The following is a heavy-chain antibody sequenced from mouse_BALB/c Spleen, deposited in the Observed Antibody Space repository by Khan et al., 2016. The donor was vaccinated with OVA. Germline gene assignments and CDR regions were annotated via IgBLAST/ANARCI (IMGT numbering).Heavy chain of an antibody. CDR2: ISSGGST. J-gene: IGHJ2*01. CDR3: AREAYRYDEYYFDY. V-gene: IGHV5-6-5*01. CDR1: GFTFSTYA. D-gene: IGHD2-14*01. Sequence: VQLKESGGDSVKPGGSLKLSCAVSGFTFSTYAMSWVRQTPEKRLEWVASISSGGSTYYPDSVKGRFTISSDNARKLVYLQMTSLWSDDMAMYYCAREAYRYDEYYFDYWGQGTTLTVSS.